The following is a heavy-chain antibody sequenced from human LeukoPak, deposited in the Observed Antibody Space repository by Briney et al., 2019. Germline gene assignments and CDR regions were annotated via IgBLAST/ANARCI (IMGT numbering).Heavy chain of an antibody. CDR3: ARVHVLLWFGEVYYFDY. CDR2: ISAYNGNT. D-gene: IGHD3-10*01. V-gene: IGHV1-18*01. Sequence: ASVKVSCKASGYTFTSYGISWVRQAPGQGLVCMGWISAYNGNTNYAQKLQGRVTMTTDTSTSTAYMELRSLRSDDTAVYYCARVHVLLWFGEVYYFDYWGQGTLVTVSS. CDR1: GYTFTSYG. J-gene: IGHJ4*02.